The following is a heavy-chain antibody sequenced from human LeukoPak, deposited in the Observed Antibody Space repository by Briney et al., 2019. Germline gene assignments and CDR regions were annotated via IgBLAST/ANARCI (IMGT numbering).Heavy chain of an antibody. CDR3: VRRTTGEYYFDY. D-gene: IGHD7-27*01. Sequence: GESLQISCHGSGYTFTDYWIGWVRQMPGKGLEWMGIMYPGDSDTRYSPSFQGQVTISADKSITTAYLQWSSLKASDTAMYYCVRRTTGEYYFDYWGQGTLVTVSS. CDR2: MYPGDSDT. V-gene: IGHV5-51*01. CDR1: GYTFTDYW. J-gene: IGHJ4*02.